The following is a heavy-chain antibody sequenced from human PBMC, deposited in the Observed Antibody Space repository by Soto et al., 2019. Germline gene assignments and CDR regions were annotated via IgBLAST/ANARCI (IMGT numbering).Heavy chain of an antibody. CDR3: ARGRCSSTSCSIIYYYYYGMDV. Sequence: GASVKVSCKASGGTFSSYAISWVRQAPGQGLEWMGGIIPIFGTANYAQKLQGRVTITADESTSTAYMELSSLRSEDTAVYYCARGRCSSTSCSIIYYYYYGMDVWGQGTTVTVSS. D-gene: IGHD2-2*01. CDR2: IIPIFGTA. J-gene: IGHJ6*02. V-gene: IGHV1-69*13. CDR1: GGTFSSYA.